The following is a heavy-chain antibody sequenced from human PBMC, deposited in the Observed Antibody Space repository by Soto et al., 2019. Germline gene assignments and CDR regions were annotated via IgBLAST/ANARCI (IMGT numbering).Heavy chain of an antibody. Sequence: EVQLVESGGGLVQPGGSLRLSCAASGFTVSSNYMSWVRQAPGKGLEWVSVIYSGGSTYYADFVKGRFTISRDNSKNTLYLQMNSLRAEDTAVYYCARDQIAARLISGDYYYYYYMDVWGKGTTVTVSS. J-gene: IGHJ6*03. D-gene: IGHD6-6*01. CDR2: IYSGGST. V-gene: IGHV3-66*01. CDR1: GFTVSSNY. CDR3: ARDQIAARLISGDYYYYYYMDV.